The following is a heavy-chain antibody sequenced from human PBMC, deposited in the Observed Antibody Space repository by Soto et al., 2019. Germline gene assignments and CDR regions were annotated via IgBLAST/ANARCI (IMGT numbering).Heavy chain of an antibody. J-gene: IGHJ4*02. CDR2: ISSSGSTI. V-gene: IGHV3-11*01. CDR1: GFTFSDYY. D-gene: IGHD3-10*01. CDR3: ASRYGSGSYYNLFILDY. Sequence: GXSLRLSCAASGFTFSDYYMSWIRQAPGKGLEWVSYISSSGSTIYYADSVKGRFTISRDNAKNSLYLQMNSLRAEDTAVYYCASRYGSGSYYNLFILDYWGQGPLVXVSP.